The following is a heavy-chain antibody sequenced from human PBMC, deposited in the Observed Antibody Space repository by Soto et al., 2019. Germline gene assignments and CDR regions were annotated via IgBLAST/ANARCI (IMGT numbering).Heavy chain of an antibody. CDR1: GGTFSSYA. CDR3: ARGDYDFWSGYPLGYYYYGMDV. J-gene: IGHJ6*02. Sequence: VKVSCKASGGTFSSYAISWVRQAPGQGLEWMGGIIPIFGTANYAQKFQGRVTITADESTSTAYMELSSLRSEDTAVYYCARGDYDFWSGYPLGYYYYGMDVWGQGTTVTVSS. V-gene: IGHV1-69*01. CDR2: IIPIFGTA. D-gene: IGHD3-3*01.